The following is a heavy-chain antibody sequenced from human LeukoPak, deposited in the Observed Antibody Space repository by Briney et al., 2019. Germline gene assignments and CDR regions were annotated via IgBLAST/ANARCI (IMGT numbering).Heavy chain of an antibody. CDR1: GASLSSYY. Sequence: SETLSLTCTVSGASLSSYYWSWLRQPPGKGLEWIGYIYYSGSTNYNPSLKSRVTISVDTSKNQFSLKLSSVTAADTAVYYCARAKDCGGDCYPFDYWGQGTLVTVSS. CDR2: IYYSGST. V-gene: IGHV4-59*01. D-gene: IGHD2-21*02. CDR3: ARAKDCGGDCYPFDY. J-gene: IGHJ4*02.